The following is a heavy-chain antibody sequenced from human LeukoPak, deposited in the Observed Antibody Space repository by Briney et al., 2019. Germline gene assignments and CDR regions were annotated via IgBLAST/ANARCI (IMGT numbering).Heavy chain of an antibody. J-gene: IGHJ4*02. CDR1: GYTFSSYA. V-gene: IGHV3-30-3*01. D-gene: IGHD3-22*01. CDR3: ARDLYYYDSSGYADY. Sequence: PGGSLRLSCAASGYTFSSYAMHWVRQAPGKGLEWVAVISYDGSNKYYADSVKGRFTISRDNSKNTLYLQMNSLRAEDTAVYYCARDLYYYDSSGYADYWGQGTPVTVSS. CDR2: ISYDGSNK.